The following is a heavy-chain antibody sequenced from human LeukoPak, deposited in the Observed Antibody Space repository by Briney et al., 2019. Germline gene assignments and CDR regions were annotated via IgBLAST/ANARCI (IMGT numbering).Heavy chain of an antibody. CDR1: GYTFTGYY. CDR2: INPNSGGT. J-gene: IGHJ4*03. CDR3: ARGFGIAAPRYFDY. Sequence: ASVKVSCKASGYTFTGYYMHWVRQAPGQGLEWMGWINPNSGGTNYAQKFQGWVTMTRDTSISTAYMELSRLRSDDTAVYYCARGFGIAAPRYFDYRGQGTLVTVSS. D-gene: IGHD6-6*01. V-gene: IGHV1-2*04.